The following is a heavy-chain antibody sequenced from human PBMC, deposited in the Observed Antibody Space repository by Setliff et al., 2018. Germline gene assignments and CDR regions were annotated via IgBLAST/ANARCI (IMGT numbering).Heavy chain of an antibody. V-gene: IGHV7-4-1*02. Sequence: GASVKVSCKASGYTFSSYAMNGVRQAPGQGLEWMGWINTNTGNPTYAQGFTGRFVFSLDASVSTAYLQISSLKAEDTAVYYCTSSSSPRGGAFDIWGQGTMVTVSS. CDR2: INTNTGNP. J-gene: IGHJ3*02. D-gene: IGHD6-6*01. CDR1: GYTFSSYA. CDR3: TSSSSPRGGAFDI.